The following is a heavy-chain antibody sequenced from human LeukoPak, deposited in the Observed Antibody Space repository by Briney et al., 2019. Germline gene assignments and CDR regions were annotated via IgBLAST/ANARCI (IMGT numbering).Heavy chain of an antibody. CDR3: ARYKHDYGDIIDY. V-gene: IGHV1-2*02. J-gene: IGHJ4*02. D-gene: IGHD4-17*01. CDR2: INPNSGGT. CDR1: GYTFTGYY. Sequence: ASVKVSCKASGYTFTGYYMHWVRQAPGQGLEWMGWINPNSGGTNYAQKFQGRVTMTRDTSISTAYMELSRLRSDDTAVYYCARYKHDYGDIIDYWGQGTLVTVSS.